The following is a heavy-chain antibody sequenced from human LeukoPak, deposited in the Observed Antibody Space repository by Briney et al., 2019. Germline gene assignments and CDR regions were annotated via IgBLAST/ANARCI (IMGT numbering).Heavy chain of an antibody. J-gene: IGHJ6*02. Sequence: SETLSLTCAVYGASLSGYYWSWIRQSPGKGLEWIGEINHSGSTNYNPSLKSRVTLSLDTSNNQVSLNLTSVTAADTAVYYCAREDRDYYYGIDVWGQGTTVTVSS. CDR1: GASLSGYY. V-gene: IGHV4-34*01. CDR3: AREDRDYYYGIDV. CDR2: INHSGST.